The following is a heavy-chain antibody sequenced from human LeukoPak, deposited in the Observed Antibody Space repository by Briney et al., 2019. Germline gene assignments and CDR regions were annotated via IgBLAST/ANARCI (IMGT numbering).Heavy chain of an antibody. D-gene: IGHD3-22*01. CDR3: ARDLRGSQYYYDSSGYLACGP. Sequence: ASVKVSCKASGYTFTSYGISWVRQAPGQGLEWMGWISAYNGNTNYAQKLQGRVTMTTDTSTSTAYMELRSLRSDDTAVYYCARDLRGSQYYYDSSGYLACGPWGQGTLVTVS. J-gene: IGHJ5*02. CDR1: GYTFTSYG. V-gene: IGHV1-18*01. CDR2: ISAYNGNT.